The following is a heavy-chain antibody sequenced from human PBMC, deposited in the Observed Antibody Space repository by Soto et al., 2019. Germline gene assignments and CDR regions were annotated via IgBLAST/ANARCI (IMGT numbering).Heavy chain of an antibody. D-gene: IGHD2-2*01. CDR2: IYYVGIT. CDR3: ARAHCGRTTCGFDY. J-gene: IGHJ4*02. Sequence: PSETLSLTCTVSVGSISNYYWSWIRQPPGKGLDWIGYIYYVGITDYNPSLKSRATISLDTSNKQFSLKMNSVTAAYTAVYYCARAHCGRTTCGFDYWGQGSLVTVSS. V-gene: IGHV4-59*01. CDR1: VGSISNYY.